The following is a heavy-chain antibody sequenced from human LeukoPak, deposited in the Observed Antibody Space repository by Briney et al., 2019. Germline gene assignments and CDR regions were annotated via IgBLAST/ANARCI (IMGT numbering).Heavy chain of an antibody. V-gene: IGHV3-30-3*01. CDR2: ISYDGSNK. CDR1: GFTLSSYA. J-gene: IGHJ4*02. D-gene: IGHD6-19*01. CDR3: ARLSSSGWYYFDY. Sequence: GGSLRLSCAASGFTLSSYAMHWVRQAPGKGLEWVAVISYDGSNKYYADSVKGRFTISRDNSKNTLYLQMNSLRAEDTAVYYCARLSSSGWYYFDYWGQGTLVTVSS.